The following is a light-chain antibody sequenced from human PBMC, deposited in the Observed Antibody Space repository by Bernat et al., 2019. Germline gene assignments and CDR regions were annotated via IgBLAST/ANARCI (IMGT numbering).Light chain of an antibody. CDR2: EDN. CDR1: SGSSASYD. Sequence: NVMLTQPHSVSESPGKTVIISCTRSSGSSASYDVQWYQQRPGRPPTAVIYEDNQRPSGVPDRFSGSIDSSSNSASLTISVLKTEDEADYSCQSYDHTNWVFGRGPTLTVL. V-gene: IGLV6-57*01. J-gene: IGLJ3*02. CDR3: QSYDHTNWV.